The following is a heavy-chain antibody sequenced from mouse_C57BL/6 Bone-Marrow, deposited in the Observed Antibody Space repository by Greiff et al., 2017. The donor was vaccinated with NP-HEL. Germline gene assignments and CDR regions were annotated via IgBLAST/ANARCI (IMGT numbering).Heavy chain of an antibody. CDR3: ARNLDYDYDVWFAY. Sequence: QVQLQQSGPGLVAPSQRLSITCTVSGFSLTSYAISWVRQPPGKGLEWLGVIWPGGGTNYNSALNSRLSISKDNSKSQVFLKMNSLQTDDTARYYCARNLDYDYDVWFAYWGQGTLVTVSA. J-gene: IGHJ3*01. CDR2: IWPGGGT. D-gene: IGHD2-4*01. V-gene: IGHV2-9-1*01. CDR1: GFSLTSYA.